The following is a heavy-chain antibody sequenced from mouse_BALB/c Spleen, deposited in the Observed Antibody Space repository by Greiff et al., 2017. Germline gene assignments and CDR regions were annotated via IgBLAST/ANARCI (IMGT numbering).Heavy chain of an antibody. D-gene: IGHD3-3*01. Sequence: VQLQQPGAELVKPGASVKLSCKASGYTFTSYWMHWVKQRPGQGLEWIGEINPSNGRTNYNEKFKSKATLTVDKSSSTAYMQLSSLTSEDSAVYYCASGDVDYWGQGTTLTVSS. CDR1: GYTFTSYW. CDR3: ASGDVDY. J-gene: IGHJ2*01. CDR2: INPSNGRT. V-gene: IGHV1S81*02.